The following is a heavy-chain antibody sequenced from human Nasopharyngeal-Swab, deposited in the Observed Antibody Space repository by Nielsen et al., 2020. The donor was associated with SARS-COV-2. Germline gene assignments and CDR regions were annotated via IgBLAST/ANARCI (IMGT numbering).Heavy chain of an antibody. CDR2: INPNSGGT. CDR1: GYTFTGYY. Sequence: ASVKVSCKASGYTFTGYYMHWVRQALGQGLEWMGRINPNSGGTNYAQKFQGRVTMTRDTSISTAYMELSRLRSDDTAVYYCARLYCSGGSCYSSGGDDYWGQGTLVTVSS. CDR3: ARLYCSGGSCYSSGGDDY. J-gene: IGHJ4*02. V-gene: IGHV1-2*06. D-gene: IGHD2-15*01.